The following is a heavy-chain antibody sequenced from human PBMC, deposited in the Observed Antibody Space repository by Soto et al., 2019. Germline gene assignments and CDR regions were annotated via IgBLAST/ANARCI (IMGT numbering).Heavy chain of an antibody. CDR3: ARHKKLGYLQVPGASDY. CDR1: GYSFTNYW. Sequence: EVQLVQSGAEVQKPGESLRISCKGSGYSFTNYWISWVRQVPGKGLEWIGRIDPSDSYANYGPSFQGHVTISTDNSISTAYLQWSSLKASDTAIYFCARHKKLGYLQVPGASDYWGQGTLVTVSS. V-gene: IGHV5-10-1*03. J-gene: IGHJ4*02. D-gene: IGHD2-15*01. CDR2: IDPSDSYA.